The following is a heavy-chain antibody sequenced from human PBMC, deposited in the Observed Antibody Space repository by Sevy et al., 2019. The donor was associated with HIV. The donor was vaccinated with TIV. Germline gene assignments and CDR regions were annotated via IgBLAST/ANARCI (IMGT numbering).Heavy chain of an antibody. CDR2: IKSEADAGTT. V-gene: IGHV3-15*07. D-gene: IGHD3-9*01. CDR3: TTAVRYFDWLLSGAIGVDV. Sequence: GGSLRLSCAASGFTFSNACMNWVRQAPGKGLEWVGRIKSEADAGTTDYAAPVKGRFTISRDGSKNTLYLQMNSLKTEDTAVYYCTTAVRYFDWLLSGAIGVDVWGQGTTVTVSS. J-gene: IGHJ6*02. CDR1: GFTFSNAC.